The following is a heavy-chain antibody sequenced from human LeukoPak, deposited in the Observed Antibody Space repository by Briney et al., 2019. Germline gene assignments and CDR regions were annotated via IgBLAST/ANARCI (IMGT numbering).Heavy chain of an antibody. Sequence: GGSLRLSCAASGFSFSSYDMHWVRQAPGKGLEWVAFIRYDGYNQNYADSVKGRFTISGDNSKNTLYLQMNSLRAEDTSVYYCARSPGILGTNYFDYWGQGTLVTVSS. V-gene: IGHV3-30*02. CDR2: IRYDGYNQ. CDR3: ARSPGILGTNYFDY. CDR1: GFSFSSYD. J-gene: IGHJ4*02. D-gene: IGHD1-26*01.